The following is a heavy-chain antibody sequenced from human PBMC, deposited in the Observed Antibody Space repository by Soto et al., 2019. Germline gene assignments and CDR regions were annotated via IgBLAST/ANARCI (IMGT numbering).Heavy chain of an antibody. J-gene: IGHJ4*02. CDR3: TRDFTLGSPENNDY. CDR1: GFTFGDYA. CDR2: IRSKAYGGTT. D-gene: IGHD3-10*01. V-gene: IGHV3-49*03. Sequence: GGSLRLSCTASGFTFGDYAMSWFRQAPGKGLEWVGFIRSKAYGGTTEYAASVKGRFTISRDDSKSIAYLQMNSLKTEDTAVYYCTRDFTLGSPENNDYWGQGTLVTVSS.